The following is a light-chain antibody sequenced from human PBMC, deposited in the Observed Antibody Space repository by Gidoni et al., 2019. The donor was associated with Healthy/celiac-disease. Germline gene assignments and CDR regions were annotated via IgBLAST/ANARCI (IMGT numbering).Light chain of an antibody. J-gene: IGKJ4*01. Sequence: EIVLTQSPATLSLSPGERATLSCRASPRVSSYLAWYQQKPGQAPRLLIYDASNRATGIPARFSGSGSGTDFTLTISSLEPEDFAVYYCQQRSNWPLLTFGGGTKVEIK. CDR1: PRVSSY. CDR3: QQRSNWPLLT. CDR2: DAS. V-gene: IGKV3-11*01.